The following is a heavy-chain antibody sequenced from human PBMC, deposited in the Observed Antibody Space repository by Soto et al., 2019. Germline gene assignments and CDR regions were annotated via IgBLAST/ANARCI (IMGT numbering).Heavy chain of an antibody. J-gene: IGHJ4*02. CDR2: IGGPGTDT. Sequence: PGGYPRPCCAASGYIYRNYAMTWVRQSSWKGLEWVSSIGGPGTDTYYTDSVKVRFTVSRDNSMSTLFLQMNGLRVEDTAMYYCVKGRDSSTKVLDYWGQGTLVTVS. CDR1: GYIYRNYA. V-gene: IGHV3-23*01. CDR3: VKGRDSSTKVLDY. D-gene: IGHD6-13*01.